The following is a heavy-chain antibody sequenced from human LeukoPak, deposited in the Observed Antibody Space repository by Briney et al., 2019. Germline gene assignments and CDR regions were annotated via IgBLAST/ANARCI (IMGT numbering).Heavy chain of an antibody. Sequence: GGSLRLSCAASGLTVSSNYMNWVRQAPGKGLEWVSVIYSGGSTYYADSVKGRFTISRDNAKNTLDLQMNSLRAEDTAVYYCAKGGFYSNSPFDYWGQGTLVTVSS. CDR1: GLTVSSNY. D-gene: IGHD6-13*01. CDR2: IYSGGST. CDR3: AKGGFYSNSPFDY. V-gene: IGHV3-66*01. J-gene: IGHJ4*02.